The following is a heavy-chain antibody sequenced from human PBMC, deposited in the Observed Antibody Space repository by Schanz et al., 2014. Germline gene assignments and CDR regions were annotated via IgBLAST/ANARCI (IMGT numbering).Heavy chain of an antibody. CDR2: ISSGGTTI. J-gene: IGHJ5*01. CDR3: ARDRDAGGYDS. Sequence: EVQLVESGGGLIHPGGSLRLSCAVSGFSFSSYSMSWVRQAPGKGLEWIAYISSGGTTIYYADSVKGRFTISRDNAKNSVYLQMHSLRAEDTALYYCARDRDAGGYDSWGQGTLVTVSS. D-gene: IGHD2-8*02. V-gene: IGHV3-21*01. CDR1: GFSFSSYS.